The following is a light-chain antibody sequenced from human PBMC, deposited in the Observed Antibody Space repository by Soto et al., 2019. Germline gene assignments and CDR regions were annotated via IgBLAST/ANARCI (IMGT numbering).Light chain of an antibody. J-gene: IGLJ1*01. CDR3: QSYDSSLPGHV. CDR2: YNV. CDR1: SSNIGAGYD. Sequence: QAVVTQPPSVSGAPGQRVTISCSGSSSNIGAGYDVHWYQQFPGTAPKLLIYYNVNRPSGVPDRFSGSKSGTSASLAITGLQAGDEAEYYCQSYDSSLPGHVFGTGPKVTV. V-gene: IGLV1-40*01.